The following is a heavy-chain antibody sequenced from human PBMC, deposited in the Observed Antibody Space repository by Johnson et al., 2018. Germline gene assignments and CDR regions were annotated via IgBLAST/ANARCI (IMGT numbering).Heavy chain of an antibody. V-gene: IGHV1-46*01. CDR3: ARFDSNDAFDI. J-gene: IGHJ3*02. CDR2: INPSGGST. D-gene: IGHD3-22*01. Sequence: QVQLVESGAEVKKPGSSVKVSCKASGYTFTSYYMHWVRQAPGQGLEWMGIINPSGGSTSYAQKFQGRVTMTRDPSTSTVYMELSSLRSEDTAVYYCARFDSNDAFDIWGQGTMVTVSS. CDR1: GYTFTSYY.